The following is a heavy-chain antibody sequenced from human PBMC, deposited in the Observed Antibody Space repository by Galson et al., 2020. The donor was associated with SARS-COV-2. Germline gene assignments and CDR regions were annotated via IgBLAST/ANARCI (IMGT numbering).Heavy chain of an antibody. CDR1: GFTFSSFA. CDR3: ATGGCGGSCYTTVDY. D-gene: IGHD2-15*01. CDR2: IGGSEGST. V-gene: IGHV3-23*01. Sequence: GGSLRLSCAASGFTFSSFAMNWVRQAPGKGLGWVSVIGGSEGSTYYADSVKGRFTISRDNSKNTLYLQMNSLRVEDMAVYFCATGGCGGSCYTTVDYWGQGTLVTVSS. J-gene: IGHJ4*02.